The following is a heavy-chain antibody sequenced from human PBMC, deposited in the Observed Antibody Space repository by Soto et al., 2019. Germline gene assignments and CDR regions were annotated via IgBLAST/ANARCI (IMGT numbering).Heavy chain of an antibody. J-gene: IGHJ4*02. D-gene: IGHD1-26*01. CDR3: ASRVGAITYYFDY. CDR2: ISYDGSNK. CDR1: GFTFSSYA. Sequence: QVQLVESGGGVVQPGRSLRLSCAASGFTFSSYAMHWVRQAPGKGLEWVAVISYDGSNKYYADSVKGRFTLSRDKSKNTLYLQMNSLRAEDTAVDYCASRVGAITYYFDYWGQGTLVTVSS. V-gene: IGHV3-30-3*01.